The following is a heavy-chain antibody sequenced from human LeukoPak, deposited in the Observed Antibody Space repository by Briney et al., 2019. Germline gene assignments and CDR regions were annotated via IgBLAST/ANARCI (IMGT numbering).Heavy chain of an antibody. CDR1: GRFISSYY. CDR2: IYYSGST. D-gene: IGHD3-10*01. CDR3: ASYGSGSYYMGFDY. Sequence: ASDPLSLTCTVSGRFISSYYWIWLRQSPGKGLEWLGYIYYSGSTNYNPSLKSRVTISVDTSKNQFSLKLSSVTAADTAVYYCASYGSGSYYMGFDYWGQGTLVTVSS. V-gene: IGHV4-59*07. J-gene: IGHJ4*02.